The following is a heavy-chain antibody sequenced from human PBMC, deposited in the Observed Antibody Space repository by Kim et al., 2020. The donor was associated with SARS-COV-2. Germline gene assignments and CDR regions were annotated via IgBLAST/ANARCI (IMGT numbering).Heavy chain of an antibody. CDR3: SRETDNGGTWLFDP. D-gene: IGHD2-15*01. V-gene: IGHV4-59*13. J-gene: IGHJ5*02. CDR2: VHYAGTT. CDR1: GGSISDYY. Sequence: SETLSLTCTVSGGSISDYYWNWIRQPPGKGLEWIGFVHYAGTTSYNPSLKSRVTILLDKSKNHFPLNLNSVTAADTAVYYCSRETDNGGTWLFDPWGQGT.